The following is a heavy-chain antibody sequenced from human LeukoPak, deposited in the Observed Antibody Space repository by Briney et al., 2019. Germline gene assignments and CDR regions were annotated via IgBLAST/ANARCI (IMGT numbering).Heavy chain of an antibody. CDR3: ARHALIAAAGIMDNWFDP. Sequence: GESLKISCKGSGYSFTSYCIGWVRQMPGKGLEWMGIIYPGDSDTRYSPSFQGQVTISADKSISTAYLQWSSLKASDTAMYYCARHALIAAAGIMDNWFDPWGQGTLVTVSS. CDR1: GYSFTSYC. V-gene: IGHV5-51*01. CDR2: IYPGDSDT. D-gene: IGHD6-13*01. J-gene: IGHJ5*02.